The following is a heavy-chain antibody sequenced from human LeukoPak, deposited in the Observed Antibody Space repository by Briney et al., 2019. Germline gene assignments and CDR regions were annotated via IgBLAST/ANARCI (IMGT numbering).Heavy chain of an antibody. CDR3: ARGRQNDY. CDR2: INNSGST. J-gene: IGHJ4*02. V-gene: IGHV4-34*01. Sequence: SETLSLTCAVYGGSFSGYYWSWIRQPPGKGLERIGEINNSGSTNYNPSLKSRVTISVDTSKNQFSLNLISVTAADTAVYYCARGRQNDYWGQGTLVTVSS. CDR1: GGSFSGYY.